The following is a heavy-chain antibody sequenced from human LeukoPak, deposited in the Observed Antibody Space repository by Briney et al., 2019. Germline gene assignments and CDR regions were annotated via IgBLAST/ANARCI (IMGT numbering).Heavy chain of an antibody. CDR2: INPNSGGT. V-gene: IGHV1-2*02. Sequence: ASVKVSCKASGYTFTGYYMHWVRQAPGQGLEWMGWINPNSGGTNYAQKLQGRVTMTTDTSTSTAYMELRSLRSDDTAVYYCARDLVAATGPRTPFDYWGQGTLVTVSS. CDR1: GYTFTGYY. D-gene: IGHD2-15*01. J-gene: IGHJ4*02. CDR3: ARDLVAATGPRTPFDY.